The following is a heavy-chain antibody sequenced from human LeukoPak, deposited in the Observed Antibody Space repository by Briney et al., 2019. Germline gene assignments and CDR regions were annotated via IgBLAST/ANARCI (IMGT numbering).Heavy chain of an antibody. CDR3: TSPLTLGYCSSTSCYGVVPNY. J-gene: IGHJ4*02. Sequence: GGSLRLSCAASGFTFSNAWMSWVRQAPGKGLEWVGRIKSKTDGGTTDYAALVKGRFTISRDDSKNTLYLQMNSLKTEDTAVYHCTSPLTLGYCSSTSCYGVVPNYWGQGTLVTVSS. CDR2: IKSKTDGGTT. V-gene: IGHV3-15*01. D-gene: IGHD2-2*01. CDR1: GFTFSNAW.